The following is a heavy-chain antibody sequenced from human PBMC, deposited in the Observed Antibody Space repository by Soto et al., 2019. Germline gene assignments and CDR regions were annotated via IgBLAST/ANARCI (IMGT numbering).Heavy chain of an antibody. CDR1: GFSLSTYHMG. CDR2: IYWDDDK. J-gene: IGHJ4*02. D-gene: IGHD4-17*01. V-gene: IGHV2-5*02. Sequence: QITLKESGPTLVRPAQTLTLTCDFSGFSLSTYHMGVAWIRQPPGKALEWLALIYWDDDKRYSPSLKGRLAISKGTSSNQVVLTITNVDPGDTATYFCAHAGDYDLLTFDHWGPGTLVTVSS. CDR3: AHAGDYDLLTFDH.